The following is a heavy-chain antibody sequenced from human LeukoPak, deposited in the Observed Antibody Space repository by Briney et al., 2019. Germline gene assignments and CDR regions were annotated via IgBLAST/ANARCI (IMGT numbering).Heavy chain of an antibody. CDR3: AKYGDRDYYFDS. Sequence: GGSLRLSCTVSGFTVSINSMSWVRQAPGKGLEWVSFIYSGGNTHYSDSVKGRFTISRDNVKNTLYLQMNSLRAEDTAVYYCAKYGDRDYYFDSWGQGVLVAVSS. V-gene: IGHV3-66*01. J-gene: IGHJ4*02. CDR2: IYSGGNT. CDR1: GFTVSINS. D-gene: IGHD4-17*01.